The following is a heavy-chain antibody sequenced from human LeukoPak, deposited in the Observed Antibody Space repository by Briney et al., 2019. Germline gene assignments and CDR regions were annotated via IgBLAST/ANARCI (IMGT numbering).Heavy chain of an antibody. V-gene: IGHV3-49*04. CDR1: GFTFGDYA. J-gene: IGHJ4*02. Sequence: GGSLRLSCTASGFTFGDYAMSWVRQAPGKGLEWVGFIRSKAYGGTTEYAASVKGRFTISRDDSKSIAYLQMNSLKTEDTAVYYCTSQAAMVRGVITDHPFDYWGQGTLVTVSS. CDR2: IRSKAYGGTT. D-gene: IGHD3-10*01. CDR3: TSQAAMVRGVITDHPFDY.